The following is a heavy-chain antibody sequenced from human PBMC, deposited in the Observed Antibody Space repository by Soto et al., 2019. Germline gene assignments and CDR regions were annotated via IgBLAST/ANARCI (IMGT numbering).Heavy chain of an antibody. D-gene: IGHD4-17*01. CDR1: GGSFNNYV. V-gene: IGHV1-69*06. CDR2: IIPNYEAA. J-gene: IGHJ3*02. Sequence: QVQLVQSGAEVRKPGSSVKVSCEASGGSFNNYVISWLRQAPGQGLEWMGGIIPNYEAANYAQKFRGRLTITADKATNTAYMELNSLRPEDTATYYCARYWNAGTLYGAFDSLGQGT. CDR3: ARYWNAGTLYGAFDS.